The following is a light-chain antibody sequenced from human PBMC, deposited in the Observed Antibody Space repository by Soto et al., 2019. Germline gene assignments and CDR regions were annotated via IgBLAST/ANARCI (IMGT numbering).Light chain of an antibody. CDR3: QQYHTWPST. J-gene: IGKJ4*01. V-gene: IGKV3-15*01. CDR1: QGVSRK. CDR2: GAS. Sequence: DIVMTQSPATLSVAPGERVTFSCRASQGVSRKLAWYQHKPGQAPRLLISGASTGATGIPARFSGSGSGTEFTLTISSLQSEDCAMYYCQQYHTWPSTVGWGTKVEIK.